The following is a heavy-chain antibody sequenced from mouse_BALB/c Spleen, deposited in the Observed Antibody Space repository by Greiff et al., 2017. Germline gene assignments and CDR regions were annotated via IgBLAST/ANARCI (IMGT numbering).Heavy chain of an antibody. CDR3: ARGDYGSDWYFDV. D-gene: IGHD1-1*01. Sequence: EVQRVESGPGLVKPSQSLSLTCTVTGYSITSDYAWNWIRQFPGNKLEWMGYISYSGSTSYNPSLKSRISITRDTSKNQFFLQLNSVTTEDTATYYCARGDYGSDWYFDVWGAGTTVTVSS. V-gene: IGHV3-2*02. CDR2: ISYSGST. J-gene: IGHJ1*01. CDR1: GYSITSDYA.